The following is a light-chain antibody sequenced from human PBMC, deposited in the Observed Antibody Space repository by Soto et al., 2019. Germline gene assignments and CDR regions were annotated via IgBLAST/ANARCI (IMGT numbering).Light chain of an antibody. CDR1: TSNIGRNF. J-gene: IGLJ2*01. Sequence: QSVVTQPPSASGTPGQRVTISCSGSTSNIGRNFVYWYQQLPGTAPKLLIYKNDQRPSGVPERFSGSKSATSTSLAISGLRSEDEAAYHCATWDDSLGDLVFGGGTTVTVL. CDR3: ATWDDSLGDLV. V-gene: IGLV1-47*01. CDR2: KND.